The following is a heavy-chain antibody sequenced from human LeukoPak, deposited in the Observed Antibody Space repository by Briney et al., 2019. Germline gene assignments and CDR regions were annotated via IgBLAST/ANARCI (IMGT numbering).Heavy chain of an antibody. D-gene: IGHD5-18*01. V-gene: IGHV3-66*02. CDR3: VRVGYSYGYGDWNHFDY. Sequence: PGGSLRLSCAASGFTVSSNYMSWVRQAPGKGLEWVSLIYSGGSTYYADSVKGLFTISRDNSKNTLYLQMNSLRAEDTAVYFCVRVGYSYGYGDWNHFDYWGQGTLVTVSS. CDR1: GFTVSSNY. J-gene: IGHJ4*02. CDR2: IYSGGST.